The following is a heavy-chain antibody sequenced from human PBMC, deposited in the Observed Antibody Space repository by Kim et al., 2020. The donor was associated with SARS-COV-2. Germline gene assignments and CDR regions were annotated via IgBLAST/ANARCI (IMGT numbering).Heavy chain of an antibody. Sequence: DSVKRRVTLPRDNSKNTLYLQMNRLRAEDTAVYYCARDLAFGATCRDVFDYWGQGTLVTVSS. CDR3: ARDLAFGATCRDVFDY. V-gene: IGHV3-30*07. D-gene: IGHD1-26*01. J-gene: IGHJ4*02.